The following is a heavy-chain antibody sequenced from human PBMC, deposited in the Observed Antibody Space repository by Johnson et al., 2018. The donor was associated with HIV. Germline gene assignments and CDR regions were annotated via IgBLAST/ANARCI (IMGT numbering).Heavy chain of an antibody. Sequence: VQLVESGGGVVQPGRSLRLSCAASGFTFSSYWMHWVRQAPGKGLVWVSRIKSDGSSTSYADSVKGRFTISRDNAKNSLYLQINSLRAEDTAVYYCARVVVVAADAFDIWGQGTMVTVSS. CDR3: ARVVVVAADAFDI. D-gene: IGHD2-15*01. V-gene: IGHV3-74*02. J-gene: IGHJ3*02. CDR1: GFTFSSYW. CDR2: IKSDGSST.